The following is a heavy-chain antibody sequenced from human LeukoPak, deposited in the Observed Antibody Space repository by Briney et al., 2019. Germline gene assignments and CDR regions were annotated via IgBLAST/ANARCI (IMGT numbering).Heavy chain of an antibody. Sequence: VASVKVSCKASGYTFTSYDINWVRQATGQGLEWMGWMNPNSGNTGYAQKFQGRVTMTRNTSISTVYMELSSLRSDDTAVYYCVRGSDSSVYYSTNYWGRGTLVTVSS. CDR1: GYTFTSYD. D-gene: IGHD3-22*01. V-gene: IGHV1-8*01. CDR3: VRGSDSSVYYSTNY. J-gene: IGHJ4*02. CDR2: MNPNSGNT.